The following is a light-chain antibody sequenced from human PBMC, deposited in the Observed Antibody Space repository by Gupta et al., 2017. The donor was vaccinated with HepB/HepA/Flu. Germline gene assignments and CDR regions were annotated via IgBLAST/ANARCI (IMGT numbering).Light chain of an antibody. CDR2: DAS. CDR3: QQYYNRPRT. J-gene: IGKJ1*01. CDR1: QSVSSN. V-gene: IGKV3-15*01. Sequence: EIVMTQSPATLSVSPGERATLSCRASQSVSSNLAWYQQKPGQAPRLLIYDASTRATGIPVRFSGSGSGTEFTLSISSLQSEDFAVYYCQQYYNRPRTFGQGTKVEVK.